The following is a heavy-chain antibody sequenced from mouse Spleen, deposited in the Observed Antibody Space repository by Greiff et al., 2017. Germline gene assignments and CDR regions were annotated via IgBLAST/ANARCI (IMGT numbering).Heavy chain of an antibody. CDR2: ISYDGSN. D-gene: IGHD1-1*01. J-gene: IGHJ1*01. CDR1: GYSITSGYY. CDR3: ARERDYGSSYEWYFDV. V-gene: IGHV3-6*01. Sequence: EVKLMESGPGLVKPSQSLSLTCSVTGYSITSGYYWNWIRQFPGNKLEWMGYISYDGSNNYNPSLKNRISITRDTSKNQFFLKLNSVTTEDTATYYCARERDYGSSYEWYFDVWGAGTTVTVSS.